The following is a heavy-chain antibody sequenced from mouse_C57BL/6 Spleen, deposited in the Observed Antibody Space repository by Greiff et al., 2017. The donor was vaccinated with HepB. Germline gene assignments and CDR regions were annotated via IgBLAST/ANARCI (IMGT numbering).Heavy chain of an antibody. D-gene: IGHD2-10*02. J-gene: IGHJ4*01. CDR3: ARGYGNYYMDY. CDR1: GFTFSDYG. Sequence: EVKVVESGGGLVKPGGSLKLSCAASGFTFSDYGMHWVRQAPEKGLEWVAYISSGSSTIYYADTVKGRFTISRDNAKNTLFLQMTSLRSEDTAMYYCARGYGNYYMDYWGQGTSVTVSS. CDR2: ISSGSSTI. V-gene: IGHV5-17*01.